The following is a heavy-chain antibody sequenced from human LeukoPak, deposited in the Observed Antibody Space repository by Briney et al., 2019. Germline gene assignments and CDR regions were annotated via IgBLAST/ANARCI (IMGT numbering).Heavy chain of an antibody. J-gene: IGHJ2*01. D-gene: IGHD3-22*01. V-gene: IGHV3-53*01. CDR3: ARSQGGTMSLRHFDL. Sequence: GGSLRLSCAASGFTVSSNYMNWVRQAPGEGLEWVSVINSGGNAYYAASVKGRFTISRDNSENMLYLQMNRLRADDTAVYYCARSQGGTMSLRHFDLWGRGTLVTVSS. CDR2: INSGGNA. CDR1: GFTVSSNY.